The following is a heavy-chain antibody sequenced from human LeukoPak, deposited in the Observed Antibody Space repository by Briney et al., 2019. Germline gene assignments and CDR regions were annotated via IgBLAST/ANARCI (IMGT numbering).Heavy chain of an antibody. V-gene: IGHV3-30*04. J-gene: IGHJ4*02. CDR3: ARGGELRPFDY. CDR2: ISYDGSNK. Sequence: GGSLRLSCAASGFTFSSYAMHWVRQAPGKGLEWVAVISYDGSNKYYADSVKGRFTISRDNSKNTLYLQMNSLRAEDTAAYYCARGGELRPFDYWGQGTLVTVSS. D-gene: IGHD1-26*01. CDR1: GFTFSSYA.